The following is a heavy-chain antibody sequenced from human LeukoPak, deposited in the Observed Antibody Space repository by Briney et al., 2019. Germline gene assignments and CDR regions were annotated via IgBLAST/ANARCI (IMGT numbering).Heavy chain of an antibody. CDR1: GYIFTTYG. J-gene: IGHJ4*02. CDR2: ISAYNGDT. Sequence: ASVKVSCKASGYIFTTYGFNWVRQAPGQGLEWMGWISAYNGDTQYAQKLQGRVTMTTDTSTRTAYLELRSLSSDDTAVYYCARGHSESSLSFFDFWGQGTPVTVSS. CDR3: ARGHSESSLSFFDF. D-gene: IGHD1-26*01. V-gene: IGHV1-18*01.